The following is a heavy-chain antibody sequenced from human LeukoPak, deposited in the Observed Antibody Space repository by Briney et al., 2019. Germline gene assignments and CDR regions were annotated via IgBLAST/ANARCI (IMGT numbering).Heavy chain of an antibody. Sequence: ASVKVSCKASEYTFTSYYMHWVRQAPGQGLEWMGIINPSGGSTSYAQKFQGRVTMTRDTSTSTVYMELSSLRSEDTAVYYCARDGEYQLLSYNWFDPWGQGTLVTVSS. CDR2: INPSGGST. J-gene: IGHJ5*02. CDR3: ARDGEYQLLSYNWFDP. D-gene: IGHD2-2*01. V-gene: IGHV1-46*01. CDR1: EYTFTSYY.